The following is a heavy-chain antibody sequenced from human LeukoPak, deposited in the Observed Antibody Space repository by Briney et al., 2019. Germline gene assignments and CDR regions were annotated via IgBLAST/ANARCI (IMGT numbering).Heavy chain of an antibody. D-gene: IGHD5-24*01. Sequence: GGSLRLSCAASRSLLTTYGIHWARQAPGKGLEWVAVISYDGSNKFYTDSVKGRFTVSRDDSKNTVYLQMNSLRSDDTAVYFCARDPQRWQQLPHYWYLDLWGRGTLVAVSS. V-gene: IGHV3-30*05. J-gene: IGHJ2*01. CDR1: RSLLTTYG. CDR2: ISYDGSNK. CDR3: ARDPQRWQQLPHYWYLDL.